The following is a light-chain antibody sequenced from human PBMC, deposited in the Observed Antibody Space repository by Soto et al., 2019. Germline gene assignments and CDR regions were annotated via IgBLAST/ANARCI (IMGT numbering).Light chain of an antibody. J-gene: IGLJ2*01. CDR1: SGHSSYA. CDR3: QTWDTGARVV. CDR2: LSSDGSH. Sequence: SASASLGASVKLTCTLSSGHSSYAIAWHQQQPEKGPRYLMKLSSDGSHSKGDGIPDRFSGSSSGAERYLTISSLQSEDEADYYCQTWDTGARVVFGGGTQLTVL. V-gene: IGLV4-69*01.